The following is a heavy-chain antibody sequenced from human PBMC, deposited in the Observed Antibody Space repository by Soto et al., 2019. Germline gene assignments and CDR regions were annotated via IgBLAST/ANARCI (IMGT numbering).Heavy chain of an antibody. CDR3: ARGEGVPSCTNGVCYRGDYYYYGMDV. J-gene: IGHJ6*02. Sequence: ASVKVSCKASGYTFTSYAMHWVRQAPGQRLEWMGWINAGNGNTKYSQKFQGRVTITRDTSASTAYMELSSLRSEDTAVYYCARGEGVPSCTNGVCYRGDYYYYGMDVWGQGTTVTVS. V-gene: IGHV1-3*01. CDR2: INAGNGNT. CDR1: GYTFTSYA. D-gene: IGHD2-8*01.